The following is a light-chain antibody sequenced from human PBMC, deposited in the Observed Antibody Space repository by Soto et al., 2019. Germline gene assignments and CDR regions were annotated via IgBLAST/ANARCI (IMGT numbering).Light chain of an antibody. CDR2: GAS. J-gene: IGKJ2*01. CDR1: ESLSTY. V-gene: IGKV3-15*01. CDR3: QSYNDWPFT. Sequence: EIVMTQSPATLSVSPGERVNLSCRASESLSTYLAWYQQKPGQAPRLLIYGASTKATGIPARFSGSGSAPDFTLTIRSLQSEDFAVYYCQSYNDWPFTFGQGTKLEI.